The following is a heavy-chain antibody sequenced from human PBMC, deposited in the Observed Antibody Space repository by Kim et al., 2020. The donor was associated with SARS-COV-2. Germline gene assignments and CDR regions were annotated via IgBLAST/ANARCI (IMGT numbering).Heavy chain of an antibody. CDR1: GFTFSSYW. CDR3: ASDLKYYYGSGSYLNY. V-gene: IGHV3-74*01. J-gene: IGHJ4*01. Sequence: GGSLRLSCAASGFTFSSYWMHWVRQAPGNGLVRVSRINSDGSSTSYADSVKGRFTISRDNAKNTLYLQMNSLRAEDTAVYYCASDLKYYYGSGSYLNYWGHGTLVTVSS. CDR2: INSDGSST. D-gene: IGHD3-10*01.